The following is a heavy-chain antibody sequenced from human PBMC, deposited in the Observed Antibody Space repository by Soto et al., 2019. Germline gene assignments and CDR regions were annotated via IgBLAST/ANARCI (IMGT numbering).Heavy chain of an antibody. CDR3: AREGRDGYNFSFHYFDY. D-gene: IGHD5-12*01. CDR1: GFTFSSYS. V-gene: IGHV3-21*01. CDR2: ISSSSSYI. J-gene: IGHJ4*02. Sequence: PGGSLRLSCAASGFTFSSYSMNWVRQAPGKGREWVSSISSSSSYIYYADSAKGRFTISRDKAKNSLYLQMNSLRAEDTAVYYCAREGRDGYNFSFHYFDYWGQGTLVTVSS.